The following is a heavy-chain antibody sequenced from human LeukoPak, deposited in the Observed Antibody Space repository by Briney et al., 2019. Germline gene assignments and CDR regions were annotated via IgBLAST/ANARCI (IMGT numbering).Heavy chain of an antibody. D-gene: IGHD3-22*01. V-gene: IGHV4-61*02. Sequence: PSETLSLTCTVSGGSISSGNYYWNWIRQPAGKGLEWIGRIYTSGTTNYNPSLKSRVTISVDTSKNQFSLKLSSVTAADTAVYYCARQIGAETLDYWGQGTLVTVSS. CDR3: ARQIGAETLDY. CDR2: IYTSGTT. CDR1: GGSISSGNYY. J-gene: IGHJ4*02.